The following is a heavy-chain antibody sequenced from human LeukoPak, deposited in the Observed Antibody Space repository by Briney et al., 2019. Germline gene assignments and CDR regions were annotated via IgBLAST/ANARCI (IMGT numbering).Heavy chain of an antibody. CDR2: IYTSGST. CDR1: GGSISSYY. D-gene: IGHD5-18*01. J-gene: IGHJ6*03. CDR3: ARDLVAMAASYYYYYYMDV. Sequence: EXLSLTCTVSGGSISSYYWSWIRQPAGKGLEWIGRIYTSGSTNYNPSLKSRVTMSVDTSKNPFSLKLSSVTAADTAVYYCARDLVAMAASYYYYYYMDVWGKGTTVTVSS. V-gene: IGHV4-4*07.